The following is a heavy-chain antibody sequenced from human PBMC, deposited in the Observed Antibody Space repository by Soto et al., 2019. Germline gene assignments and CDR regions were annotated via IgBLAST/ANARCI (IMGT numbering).Heavy chain of an antibody. D-gene: IGHD2-8*01. CDR3: ASHRKVRGYCTNGVCYDAFDI. V-gene: IGHV4-59*12. Sequence: SETLSLTCTVSGGSISSYYWSWIRQPPGKGLEWIGYIYYSGSTNYNPYLKSRVTISVDTSKNQFSLKLSCVTAADTAVYYCASHRKVRGYCTNGVCYDAFDIWGQGTMVTVSS. CDR1: GGSISSYY. CDR2: IYYSGST. J-gene: IGHJ3*02.